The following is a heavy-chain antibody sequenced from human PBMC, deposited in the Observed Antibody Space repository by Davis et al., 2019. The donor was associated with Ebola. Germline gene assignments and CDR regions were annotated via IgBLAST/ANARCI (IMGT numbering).Heavy chain of an antibody. V-gene: IGHV4-39*01. CDR3: ARARNYIWGSYSFDY. Sequence: MPSETLSLTCTVSGGSISSSSYYWGWIRQPPGKGLEWIGSIYYSGSTYYNPSLKSRVTISVDTSKNQFSLKLSSVTAADTAVYYCARARNYIWGSYSFDYWGQGTLVTVSS. D-gene: IGHD3-16*01. CDR1: GGSISSSSYY. CDR2: IYYSGST. J-gene: IGHJ4*02.